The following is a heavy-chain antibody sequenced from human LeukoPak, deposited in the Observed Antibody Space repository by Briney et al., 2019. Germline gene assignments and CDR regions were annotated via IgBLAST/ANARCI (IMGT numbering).Heavy chain of an antibody. CDR2: INPNSGGT. CDR3: ASLPLRNWFDA. J-gene: IGHJ5*02. CDR1: GYTFTGYY. Sequence: ASVKLSRTSSGYTFTGYYMHLVRHPPGQGLEWMGWINPNSGGTNYAQKFQGRVTMTRDTSISTAYMELSRMRSDDAAVYYCASLPLRNWFDAWGQGTLVTVSS. V-gene: IGHV1-2*02. D-gene: IGHD3-16*01.